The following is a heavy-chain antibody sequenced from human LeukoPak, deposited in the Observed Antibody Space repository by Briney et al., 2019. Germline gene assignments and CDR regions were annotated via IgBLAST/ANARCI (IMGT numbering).Heavy chain of an antibody. D-gene: IGHD6-13*01. V-gene: IGHV4-4*02. J-gene: IGHJ3*02. CDR3: ARDGVAAAVDAFDI. CDR1: GGSISSSNW. CDR2: IYHSGST. Sequence: SETLSLTCAVSGGSISSSNWWSWVRQPPGKGLEWIGEIYHSGSTNYNPSLKSRVTISVDKSKNQFSLKLSSVTAADTAVYHCARDGVAAAVDAFDIWGQGTMVTVSS.